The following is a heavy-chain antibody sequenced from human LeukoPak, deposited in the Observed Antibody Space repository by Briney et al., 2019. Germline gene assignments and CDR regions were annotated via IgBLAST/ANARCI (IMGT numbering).Heavy chain of an antibody. D-gene: IGHD3-3*01. CDR1: GFTFSSYA. CDR3: ARDLSADLRFLEWSALDAFDI. V-gene: IGHV3-21*01. J-gene: IGHJ3*02. Sequence: PGGSLRLSCAASGFTFSSYAMSWVRQAPGKGLEWVSSISSSSSYIYYADSVKGRFTISRDNAKNSLYLQMNSLRAEDTAVYYCARDLSADLRFLEWSALDAFDIWGQGTMVTVSS. CDR2: ISSSSSYI.